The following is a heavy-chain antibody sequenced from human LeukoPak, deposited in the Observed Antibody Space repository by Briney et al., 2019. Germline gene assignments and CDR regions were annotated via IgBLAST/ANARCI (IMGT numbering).Heavy chain of an antibody. D-gene: IGHD3-9*01. CDR1: GGSFSGYY. Sequence: SETLSLTCAVYGGSFSGYYWSWIRQPPGKGLEWIGEINHSGSTNYNPSLKSRVTISVDTSKNQFSLELSSVTAADTAVYYCARGFDWLAFDYWGQGTLVTVSS. V-gene: IGHV4-34*01. CDR3: ARGFDWLAFDY. CDR2: INHSGST. J-gene: IGHJ4*02.